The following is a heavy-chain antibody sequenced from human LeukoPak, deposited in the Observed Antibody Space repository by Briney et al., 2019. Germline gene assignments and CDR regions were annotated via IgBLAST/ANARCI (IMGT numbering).Heavy chain of an antibody. V-gene: IGHV3-48*03. D-gene: IGHD6-19*01. CDR3: ARRSVAGSLDY. CDR2: ISSSGSTI. Sequence: GGSLRLSCAASGFTFSSYEMNWVLQAPGKGLEWVSYISSSGSTIYYADSVKGRFTISRDNAENSLYLQMNSLRAEDTAVYYCARRSVAGSLDYWGQGTLVTVSS. CDR1: GFTFSSYE. J-gene: IGHJ4*02.